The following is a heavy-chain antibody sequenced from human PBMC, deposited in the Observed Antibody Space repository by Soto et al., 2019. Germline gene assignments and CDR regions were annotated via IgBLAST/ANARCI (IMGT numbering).Heavy chain of an antibody. CDR1: GGSISSGDYY. V-gene: IGHV4-30-4*01. CDR2: IYYSGST. J-gene: IGHJ6*02. CDR3: APERLLWFGEYYYCYGMDV. Sequence: SETLSLTCTVSGGSISSGDYYWSWIRQPPGKGLEWIGYIYYSGSTYYNPSLKSRVTISVDTSKNQFSLKLSSVTAADTAVYYCAPERLLWFGEYYYCYGMDVWGQGTTVTVSS. D-gene: IGHD3-10*01.